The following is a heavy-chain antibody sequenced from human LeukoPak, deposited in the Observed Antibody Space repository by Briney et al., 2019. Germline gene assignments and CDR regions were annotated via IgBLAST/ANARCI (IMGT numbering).Heavy chain of an antibody. V-gene: IGHV4-30-4*01. CDR2: IYYSGST. CDR3: AREITMVRGVIKNYYYYYMDV. Sequence: PSETLSLTCTVSGGSISSGDYYWSWIRQPPGKGLEWIGYIYYSGSTYYNPSLKSRVTMSVDTSKNQFSLKLSSVTAADTAVYYCAREITMVRGVIKNYYYYYMDVWGKGTTVTVSS. CDR1: GGSISSGDYY. J-gene: IGHJ6*03. D-gene: IGHD3-10*01.